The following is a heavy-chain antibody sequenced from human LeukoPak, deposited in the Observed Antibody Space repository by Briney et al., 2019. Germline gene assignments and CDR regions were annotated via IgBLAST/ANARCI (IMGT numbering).Heavy chain of an antibody. Sequence: SETLSLTCAVYGGSFSGYYWSWIRQPPGKGLEWIGEINHSGSTNYNPSLKSRVTISVDTSKNQFSLKLSSVTAADTAVYYCARGYCSSTSCYTGGWFDPWGQGTLVAVSS. V-gene: IGHV4-34*01. J-gene: IGHJ5*02. D-gene: IGHD2-2*02. CDR2: INHSGST. CDR3: ARGYCSSTSCYTGGWFDP. CDR1: GGSFSGYY.